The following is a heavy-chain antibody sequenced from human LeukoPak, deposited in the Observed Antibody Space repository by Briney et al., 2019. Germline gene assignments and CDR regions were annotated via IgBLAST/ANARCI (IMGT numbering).Heavy chain of an antibody. V-gene: IGHV4-34*01. CDR3: ARVGLPTYSSSWYFDY. D-gene: IGHD6-13*01. Sequence: SETLSLTCAVYGGSFSGYYWSWIRQPPGKGLEWIGEINHSGSTNYHPSLKSRVTISVDTSKNQFSLTLSSVTAADTAVYYCARVGLPTYSSSWYFDYWGQGNLVTVSS. CDR2: INHSGST. CDR1: GGSFSGYY. J-gene: IGHJ4*02.